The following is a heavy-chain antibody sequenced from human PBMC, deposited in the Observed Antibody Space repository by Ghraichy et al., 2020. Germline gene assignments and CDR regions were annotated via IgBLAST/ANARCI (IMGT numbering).Heavy chain of an antibody. V-gene: IGHV3-21*01. J-gene: IGHJ3*02. D-gene: IGHD6-13*01. CDR3: AMRRGIAAAGTYAFDI. Sequence: GGSLRLSCAASGFRFSTYGMNWVRQSPGKGLEWVSSISSRSSYIYYPDSVKGRFTVSRDNAKNTLYLQLNSLRAEDTAVYYCAMRRGIAAAGTYAFDIWGQGTRVTVSS. CDR2: ISSRSSYI. CDR1: GFRFSTYG.